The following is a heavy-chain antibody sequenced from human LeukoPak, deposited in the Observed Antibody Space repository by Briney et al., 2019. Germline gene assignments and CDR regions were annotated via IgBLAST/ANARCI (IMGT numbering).Heavy chain of an antibody. J-gene: IGHJ3*02. Sequence: GGSLRLSCAASGFTFSSYEMNWVHQAPGKGLEWVSYISSSGSTIYYADSVKGRFTISRDNAKNSLYLQMNSLRAEDTAVYYCARGYGEAFDIWGQGTMVTVSS. CDR1: GFTFSSYE. CDR3: ARGYGEAFDI. D-gene: IGHD4-17*01. CDR2: ISSSGSTI. V-gene: IGHV3-48*03.